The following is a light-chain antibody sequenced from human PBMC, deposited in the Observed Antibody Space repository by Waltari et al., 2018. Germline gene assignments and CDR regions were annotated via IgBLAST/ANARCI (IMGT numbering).Light chain of an antibody. CDR2: GAS. J-gene: IGKJ3*01. CDR3: QKYRSSPFT. Sequence: LTQSPATLSLSPGERATFSCRASQSVSSYLAWYQQKPGQAPRLLIYGASNRATGIPDRFSGSGSGTEFTLTISSLEPEDFAVYYCQKYRSSPFTFGPGTKLDIK. V-gene: IGKV3-20*01. CDR1: QSVSSY.